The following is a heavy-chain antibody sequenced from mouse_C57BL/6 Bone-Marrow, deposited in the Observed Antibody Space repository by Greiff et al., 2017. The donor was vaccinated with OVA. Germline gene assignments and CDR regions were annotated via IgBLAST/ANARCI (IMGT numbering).Heavy chain of an antibody. CDR1: GFTFTDYY. CDR2: IRNKANGYTT. CDR3: ARYDYGWGY. Sequence: EVMLVESGGGLVQPGGSLSLSCAASGFTFTDYYMSWVRPPPGKALEWLGFIRNKANGYTTEYSASVKGRFTISRDNSQSILYRQMNALRAEDSATYYCARYDYGWGYWGQGTTLTVSS. V-gene: IGHV7-3*01. J-gene: IGHJ2*01. D-gene: IGHD1-1*01.